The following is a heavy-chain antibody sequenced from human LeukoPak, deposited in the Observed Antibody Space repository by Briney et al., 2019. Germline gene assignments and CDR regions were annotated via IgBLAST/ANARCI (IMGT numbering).Heavy chain of an antibody. CDR3: ASAYYDFWSGHNDAFDI. J-gene: IGHJ3*02. V-gene: IGHV3-74*01. CDR1: GFTFSSYW. D-gene: IGHD3-3*01. CDR2: INSDGSST. Sequence: PGGSLRLSCAASGFTFSSYWMHWVRQAPGKGLVWVSRINSDGSSTSYADSVKGRFTISRDNAKNTLYLQMNSLRAEDTAVYCCASAYYDFWSGHNDAFDIWGQGTMVTVSS.